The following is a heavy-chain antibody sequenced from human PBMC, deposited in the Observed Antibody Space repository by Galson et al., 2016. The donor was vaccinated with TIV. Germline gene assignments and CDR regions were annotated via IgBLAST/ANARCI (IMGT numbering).Heavy chain of an antibody. D-gene: IGHD3-16*01. CDR1: GFTFSSNA. V-gene: IGHV3-30*01. CDR3: AGATAGEISFFVDY. Sequence: SLRLSCAASGFTFSSNAMHWVRQAPGKGLEWLTVISRDGSSNYYADSVKGRLTISRDNSKNALLLQMNSLRPDDTAVYYCAGATAGEISFFVDYWGQGTLVTVSS. J-gene: IGHJ4*02. CDR2: ISRDGSSN.